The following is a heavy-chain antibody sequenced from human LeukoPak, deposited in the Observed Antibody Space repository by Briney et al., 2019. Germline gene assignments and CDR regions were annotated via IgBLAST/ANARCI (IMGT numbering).Heavy chain of an antibody. D-gene: IGHD5-24*01. CDR2: FDPEDGET. J-gene: IGHJ4*02. CDR3: VTRNGYNSGYFDY. V-gene: IGHV1-24*01. Sequence: ASVKVSCKVSGYTHTALSMHWVRQTPGKGLEWMGGFDPEDGETNFAQKFQGRVTMTEDTATDTAYMELNSLRSEDTAVYCCVTRNGYNSGYFDYWGQGTLVTVSS. CDR1: GYTHTALS.